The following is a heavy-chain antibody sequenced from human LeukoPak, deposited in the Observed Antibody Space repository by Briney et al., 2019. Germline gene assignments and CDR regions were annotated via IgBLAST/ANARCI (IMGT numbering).Heavy chain of an antibody. CDR1: GFTFDSYW. CDR2: VSTDGRIT. CDR3: ARDRTTVTVFDY. Sequence: GGSLRLSCAASGFTFDSYWIHWVRQAPGKGLVWVSRVSTDGRITSYADFVEGRFTISRDNAKNTVYLQMDSLRAEDTGVYYCARDRTTVTVFDYWGQGTLVTVSS. V-gene: IGHV3-74*01. J-gene: IGHJ4*02. D-gene: IGHD4-17*01.